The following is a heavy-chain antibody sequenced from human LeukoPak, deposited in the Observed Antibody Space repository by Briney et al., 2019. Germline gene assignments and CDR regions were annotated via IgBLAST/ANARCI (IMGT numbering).Heavy chain of an antibody. J-gene: IGHJ4*02. D-gene: IGHD3-22*01. V-gene: IGHV3-21*01. CDR3: ATSHFDSSGSFDF. CDR2: IGSGSSYM. Sequence: GGSLRLSCVGSGFTFSTYTMHWVRQAPGKGLEWVSSIGSGSSYMYYGDSVRGRFTISRDNAKNSLYLQMNSLRAEDTAIYYCATSHFDSSGSFDFWGQGALVTVSS. CDR1: GFTFSTYT.